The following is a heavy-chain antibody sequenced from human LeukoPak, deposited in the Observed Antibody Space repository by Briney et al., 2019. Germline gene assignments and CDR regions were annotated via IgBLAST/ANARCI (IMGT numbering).Heavy chain of an antibody. CDR1: GFTFSSYS. Sequence: GGSLRLSCAASGFTFSSYSMNWVRQAPGKGLEWVSYISSSSTIYYADSVKGRFTISRDNAKNSLYLQMNSLRAEDTAVYYCAPGYFYFDYWGQGTLVTVSS. CDR2: ISSSSTI. V-gene: IGHV3-48*01. D-gene: IGHD3-9*01. CDR3: APGYFYFDY. J-gene: IGHJ4*02.